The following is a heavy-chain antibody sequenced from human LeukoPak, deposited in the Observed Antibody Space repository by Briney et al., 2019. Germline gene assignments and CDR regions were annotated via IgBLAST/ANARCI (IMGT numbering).Heavy chain of an antibody. CDR2: IYYSGST. J-gene: IGHJ4*02. Sequence: PSETLSLTCAVYGGSFSGYYWSWLRQPPGKGLEWIGYIYYSGSTNYNPSLKSRVTISVDTSKNQFSLKLSSVTAADTAVYYCARGMRIVGATNFDYWGQGTLVTVSS. CDR3: ARGMRIVGATNFDY. D-gene: IGHD1-26*01. CDR1: GGSFSGYY. V-gene: IGHV4-59*08.